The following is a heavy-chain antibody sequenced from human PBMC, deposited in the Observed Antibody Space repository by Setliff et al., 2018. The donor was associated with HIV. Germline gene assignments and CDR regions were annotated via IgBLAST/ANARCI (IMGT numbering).Heavy chain of an antibody. D-gene: IGHD2-15*01. CDR2: ISAYNGNT. CDR1: GYTFTSHG. CDR3: ARDRGHCRGGYCYRPLLYYCYYMDV. V-gene: IGHV1-18*01. Sequence: ASVKVSCKASGYTFTSHGISWVRQAPGQGLEWMGWISAYNGNTNYAQKFLGRVTMTTDTSTSTGYMELRSLRSDDTAVYCCARDRGHCRGGYCYRPLLYYCYYMDVWGEVATVTVSS. J-gene: IGHJ6*03.